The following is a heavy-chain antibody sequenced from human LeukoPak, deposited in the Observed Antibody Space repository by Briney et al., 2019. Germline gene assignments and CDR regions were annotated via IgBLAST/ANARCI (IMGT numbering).Heavy chain of an antibody. V-gene: IGHV3-30*03. CDR3: ATEIDYGDYVHNFDY. CDR1: GFTFSSYG. CDR2: ISYDGSIK. D-gene: IGHD4-17*01. Sequence: GGPLRLSCAASGFTFSSYGMHWVRQAPGKGLEWVAVISYDGSIKYYADSLKGRFTISRGNSKNTLSLQMNSLRAEDTAVYYCATEIDYGDYVHNFDYWGQGTLVTVSS. J-gene: IGHJ4*02.